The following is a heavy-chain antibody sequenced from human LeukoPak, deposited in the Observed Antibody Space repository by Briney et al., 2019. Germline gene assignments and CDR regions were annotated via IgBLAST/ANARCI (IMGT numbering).Heavy chain of an antibody. CDR1: GYTFTSYG. Sequence: ASVKVSCKASGYTFTSYGISWVRQAPGQGLEWMGWISAYNGNTNYAQKLQGRVTMTTDTSTSTAYMELSRLRSDDTAVCYCARGGRQKGPYLDVWGKGTTVIVSS. V-gene: IGHV1-18*01. J-gene: IGHJ6*03. CDR2: ISAYNGNT. CDR3: ARGGRQKGPYLDV.